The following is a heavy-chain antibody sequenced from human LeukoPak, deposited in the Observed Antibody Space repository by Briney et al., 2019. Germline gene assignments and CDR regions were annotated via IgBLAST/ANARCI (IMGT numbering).Heavy chain of an antibody. D-gene: IGHD4-11*01. CDR2: INHSGST. Sequence: SETLSLTCTVSGGSISSSSYYWGWIRQPPGKGLEWIGEINHSGSTNYNPSLKSRVTISVDTSKNQFSLKLSSVTAADTAVYYCARGLPRNNFDYWGQGTLVTVSS. CDR3: ARGLPRNNFDY. V-gene: IGHV4-39*07. CDR1: GGSISSSSYY. J-gene: IGHJ4*02.